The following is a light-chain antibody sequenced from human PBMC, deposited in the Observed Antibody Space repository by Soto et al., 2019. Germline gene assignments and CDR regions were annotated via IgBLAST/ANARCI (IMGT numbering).Light chain of an antibody. Sequence: EIVMTQSPATLSVSPGERATLSCRASQSVSSNFAWYKQKPGQAPRLLIYGASTRATGIPARFSGSGSGTECTLTLSSVQSDDFAVYYCQKDNIWWTSGQGNKVEIK. CDR2: GAS. J-gene: IGKJ1*01. CDR3: QKDNIWWT. CDR1: QSVSSN. V-gene: IGKV3-15*01.